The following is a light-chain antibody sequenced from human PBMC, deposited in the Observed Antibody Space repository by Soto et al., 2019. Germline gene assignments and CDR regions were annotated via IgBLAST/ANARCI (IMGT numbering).Light chain of an antibody. V-gene: IGKV3-11*01. CDR1: QSVSSY. Sequence: EIVLTQSPATLSLSPEERATLSCRASQSVSSYLAWYQQKPGQAPRLLIYDASNRATGIPARFSGSGSGTEFTLTISGLQPDDFATYYCQQYKSYPLTFGQRTKVDI. CDR2: DAS. J-gene: IGKJ1*01. CDR3: QQYKSYPLT.